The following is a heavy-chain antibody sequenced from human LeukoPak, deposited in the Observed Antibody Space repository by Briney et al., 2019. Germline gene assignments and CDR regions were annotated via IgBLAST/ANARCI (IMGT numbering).Heavy chain of an antibody. CDR2: ISGSASST. J-gene: IGHJ5*02. CDR1: GFTFDDYG. V-gene: IGHV3-23*01. D-gene: IGHD4-11*01. CDR3: AKGSNYGSWWFDP. Sequence: PGGSLRLSCAASGFTFDDYGMSWVRQAPGKGLEWVSGISGSASSTYYADSVKGRFTISRANSKNTLYMQMNSLRAEDAAVYYCAKGSNYGSWWFDPWGQGTLVTVSS.